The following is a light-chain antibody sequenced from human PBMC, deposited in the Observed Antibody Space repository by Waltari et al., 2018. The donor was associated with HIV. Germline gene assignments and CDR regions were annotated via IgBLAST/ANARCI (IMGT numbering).Light chain of an antibody. J-gene: IGKJ2*01. CDR1: QSINSD. V-gene: IGKV1-39*01. CDR2: GAS. Sequence: DIQMTQSPSSLSASVRDRATITFRASQSINSDLNWYQQKPGKAPSLLIYGASSLQSGVPTRFSGSGSGTEFSLTISSLQPEDFATYYCQQSYSAPFTFGQGTKLHVK. CDR3: QQSYSAPFT.